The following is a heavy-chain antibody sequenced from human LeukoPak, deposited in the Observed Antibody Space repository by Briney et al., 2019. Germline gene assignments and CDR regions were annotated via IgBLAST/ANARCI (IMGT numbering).Heavy chain of an antibody. J-gene: IGHJ4*02. D-gene: IGHD4-17*01. CDR2: ISYDGSNK. Sequence: PGGSLGLSCAASGFIFSSYAMHWVRQAPGKGLEWVAVISYDGSNKYFADSVKGRFTISRDNSKNTLYLQMNSLRAEDTAVYYCAREGPLRNYGDYGLGIDYWGQGTLVTVSS. V-gene: IGHV3-30*04. CDR1: GFIFSSYA. CDR3: AREGPLRNYGDYGLGIDY.